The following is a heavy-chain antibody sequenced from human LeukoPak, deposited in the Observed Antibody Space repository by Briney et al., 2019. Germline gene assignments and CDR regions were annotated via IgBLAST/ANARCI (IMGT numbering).Heavy chain of an antibody. CDR1: GYTFTSYY. D-gene: IGHD3-22*01. Sequence: ASVKVSCKASGYTFTSYYMHWVRQAPGQGLEWMGIINPSGGSTSYAQKFQGRVTMTRDTSTSTVYMELSSLRSEDTAVYYCARDLATYYYDSSGYHYFDYWGQGTLVTVSS. V-gene: IGHV1-46*01. CDR3: ARDLATYYYDSSGYHYFDY. CDR2: INPSGGST. J-gene: IGHJ4*02.